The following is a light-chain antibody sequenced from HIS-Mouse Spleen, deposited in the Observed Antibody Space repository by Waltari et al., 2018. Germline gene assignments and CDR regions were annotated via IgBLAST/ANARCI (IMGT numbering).Light chain of an antibody. V-gene: IGLV2-14*01. Sequence: QSALTQPASVSGSPGQSITISCTGTSSDVGGYNYVSWYQQHPGKAPKLMIYEVSNRPSGVSNRFSGSKSGNTASLTISGLQAEDEADYYCSSYTSSSTPYFFGTGTKVTVL. CDR2: EVS. CDR1: SSDVGGYNY. CDR3: SSYTSSSTPYF. J-gene: IGLJ1*01.